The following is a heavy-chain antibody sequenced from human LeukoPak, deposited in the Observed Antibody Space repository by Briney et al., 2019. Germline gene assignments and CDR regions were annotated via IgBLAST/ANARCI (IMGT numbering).Heavy chain of an antibody. Sequence: GGSLRLSCAASGLTVSSNYMSWVRQAPGKGLYWVSVIYSGSSTYYADSVKGRFTISRDNSKNTLYLQMNSLRAEDTAVYYCARGGDSSGSVRTAFDIGGQRTMVTVSS. J-gene: IGHJ3*02. CDR2: IYSGSST. V-gene: IGHV3-53*01. D-gene: IGHD3-22*01. CDR1: GLTVSSNY. CDR3: ARGGDSSGSVRTAFDI.